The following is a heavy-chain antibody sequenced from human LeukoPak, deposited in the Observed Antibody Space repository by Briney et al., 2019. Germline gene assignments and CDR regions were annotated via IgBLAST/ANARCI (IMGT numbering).Heavy chain of an antibody. J-gene: IGHJ4*02. V-gene: IGHV4-59*08. Sequence: SETLSLTCTVSGGSISSYYWSWIRQPPGKGLEWIGYIYYSGSTKYNPSLKSRVTISVDTSKNQFSLKLSSVTAADTAVYYCARWYSSGWAFDYWGQGTLVTVSS. CDR1: GGSISSYY. CDR2: IYYSGST. D-gene: IGHD6-19*01. CDR3: ARWYSSGWAFDY.